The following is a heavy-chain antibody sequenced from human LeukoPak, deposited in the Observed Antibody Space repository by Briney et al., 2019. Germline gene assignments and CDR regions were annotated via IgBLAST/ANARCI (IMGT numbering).Heavy chain of an antibody. V-gene: IGHV3-23*01. J-gene: IGHJ4*02. CDR1: GFTFSSYA. D-gene: IGHD2-2*01. CDR3: AKVPSVYCSSTSCYLDY. Sequence: GGSLRLSCAASGFTFSSYAMSWVRQAPGKGLEWVSAISGSGGSTYYADSVKGRFTISRDNSKNTPYLQMNSLRAEDTAVYYCAKVPSVYCSSTSCYLDYWGQGTLVTVSS. CDR2: ISGSGGST.